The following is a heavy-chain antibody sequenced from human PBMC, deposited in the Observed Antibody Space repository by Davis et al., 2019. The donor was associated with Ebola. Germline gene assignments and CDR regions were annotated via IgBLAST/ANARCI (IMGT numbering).Heavy chain of an antibody. CDR2: IYHTGDT. Sequence: SETLSLTCAVDGGSFSAYYWSWIRQPPGKGLEWIGEIYHTGDTNYNPSLKSRVTISVDTSKNQFSLKLSSVTAADTAVYYCARGTAYGGNSVWFDPWGQGTLVTVSS. V-gene: IGHV4-34*01. CDR1: GGSFSAYY. J-gene: IGHJ5*02. CDR3: ARGTAYGGNSVWFDP. D-gene: IGHD4-23*01.